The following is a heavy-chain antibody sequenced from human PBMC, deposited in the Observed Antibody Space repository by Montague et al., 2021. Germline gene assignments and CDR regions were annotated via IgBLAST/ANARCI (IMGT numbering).Heavy chain of an antibody. Sequence: SETLSLTCTVSGGSVSSGSYYWSWIRQPPGKGLEWIGYIYYSGSTNYNPSLKSRVTISVDTSKNQFSLRLSSVTAADTAVYYCAVWGLLEKYYFDFWGQGTLVTVSS. CDR2: IYYSGST. CDR1: GGSVSSGSYY. D-gene: IGHD3-16*01. V-gene: IGHV4-61*01. J-gene: IGHJ4*02. CDR3: AVWGLLEKYYFDF.